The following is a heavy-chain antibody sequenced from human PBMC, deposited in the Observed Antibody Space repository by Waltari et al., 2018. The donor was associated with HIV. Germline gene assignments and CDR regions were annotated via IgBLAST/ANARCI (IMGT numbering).Heavy chain of an antibody. CDR1: SESFSGNY. J-gene: IGHJ4*02. CDR3: ARMPILGYGSYAFDS. CDR2: VNHSGST. Sequence: QVQLKQWGAGVLKPSETLSLTCAVYSESFSGNYWSWIRQPPGKGLEWIGEVNHSGSTNYNPSLKSRVTISIDTSKKQFSLRLTSVTAADTALYYCARMPILGYGSYAFDSWGQGTLVT. D-gene: IGHD6-13*01. V-gene: IGHV4-34*01.